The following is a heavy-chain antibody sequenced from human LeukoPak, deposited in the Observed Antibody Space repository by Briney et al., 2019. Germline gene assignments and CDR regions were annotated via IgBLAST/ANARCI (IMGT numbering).Heavy chain of an antibody. V-gene: IGHV3-33*01. J-gene: IGHJ3*02. CDR1: GFTFSSYG. Sequence: PGRSLRLSCAASGFTFSSYGMHWVRQAPGKGLEWVAVIWYDGSNKYYADSVKGRFTISRDNSKNTLYLQMSSLRAEDTAVYYCARSRELLPNDAFDIWGQGTMVTVSS. D-gene: IGHD2/OR15-2a*01. CDR2: IWYDGSNK. CDR3: ARSRELLPNDAFDI.